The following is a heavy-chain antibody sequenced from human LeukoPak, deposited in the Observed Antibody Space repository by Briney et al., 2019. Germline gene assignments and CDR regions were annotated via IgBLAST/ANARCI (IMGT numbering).Heavy chain of an antibody. CDR2: IYYSGST. V-gene: IGHV4-39*07. J-gene: IGHJ1*01. CDR3: ARESPVRH. CDR1: GGSISSSSYY. Sequence: PSETLSFTCTVSGGSISSSSYYWGWIRQPPGKGLEWIGSIYYSGSTYYNPSLKSRVTISVDTSKNQFSLKLSSVTAADTAVYYCARESPVRHWGQGTLVTVSS.